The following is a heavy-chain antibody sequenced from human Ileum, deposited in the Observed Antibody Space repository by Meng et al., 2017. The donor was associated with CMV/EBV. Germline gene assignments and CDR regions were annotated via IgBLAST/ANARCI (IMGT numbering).Heavy chain of an antibody. J-gene: IGHJ4*02. Sequence: GGSLRLSCAASGFTFSSYAMHWVRQAPGKGLEWVAVISYDGSNKYYADSVKGRFIISRDNSKNMLYLQMDSLRAEDTAVYYCARNYGLPYWGQGTLVTVSS. V-gene: IGHV3-30*04. CDR3: ARNYGLPY. CDR1: GFTFSSYA. CDR2: ISYDGSNK. D-gene: IGHD1-7*01.